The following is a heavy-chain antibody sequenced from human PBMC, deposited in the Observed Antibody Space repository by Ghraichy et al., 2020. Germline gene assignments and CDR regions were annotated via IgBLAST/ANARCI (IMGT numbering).Heavy chain of an antibody. J-gene: IGHJ3*02. CDR1: GYTFTSYA. CDR3: ARVITIFGVAHLSHDAFDI. V-gene: IGHV7-4-1*02. CDR2: INTNTGNP. D-gene: IGHD3-3*01. Sequence: ASVKVSCKASGYTFTSYAMNWVRQAPGQGLEWMGWINTNTGNPTYAQGFTGRFVFSLDTSVSTAYLQISSLKAEDTAVYYCARVITIFGVAHLSHDAFDIWGQGTMVTVSS.